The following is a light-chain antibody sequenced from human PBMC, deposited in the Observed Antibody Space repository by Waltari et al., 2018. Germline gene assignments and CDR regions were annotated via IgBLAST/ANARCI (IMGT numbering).Light chain of an antibody. CDR2: DNN. Sequence: QSVLTQPPSVSGAPGQRVTISCTGSSSNIGGYYVYWYQQLPGMAPKLLIYDNNKRPPVVSDLFSGSKSGTSASLTITGLQTEDEAYYYCQSYDSSLSAGLFGGGTRLTVL. J-gene: IGLJ2*01. V-gene: IGLV1-40*01. CDR3: QSYDSSLSAGL. CDR1: SSNIGGYY.